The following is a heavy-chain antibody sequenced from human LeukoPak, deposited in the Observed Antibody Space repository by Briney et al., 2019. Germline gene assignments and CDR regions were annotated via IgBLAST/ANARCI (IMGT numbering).Heavy chain of an antibody. Sequence: GGSLRLSCATSGFTFSTYWMSWVRQAPGQGLEWVANIKQDGSEKYYADSVTGRFTISRDNAKNLLYLQMNSLRVEDTAVYYCANGDGFDYWGQGTLVTVSS. CDR2: IKQDGSEK. J-gene: IGHJ4*02. V-gene: IGHV3-7*01. CDR3: ANGDGFDY. D-gene: IGHD5-24*01. CDR1: GFTFSTYW.